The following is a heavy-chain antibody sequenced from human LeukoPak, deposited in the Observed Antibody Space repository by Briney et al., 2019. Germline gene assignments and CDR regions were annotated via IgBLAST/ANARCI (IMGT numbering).Heavy chain of an antibody. Sequence: GGSLRLSCAASGFTFSNYRMHWVRQAPGKGLEWVSRINNDGSSTNYADSVKGRFTISRDNAKNTLYLQMNSLRAEDTAVYYCAREMYCSGGSCYGDAFDIWGQGTMVTVSS. CDR2: INNDGSST. J-gene: IGHJ3*02. D-gene: IGHD2-15*01. V-gene: IGHV3-74*01. CDR3: AREMYCSGGSCYGDAFDI. CDR1: GFTFSNYR.